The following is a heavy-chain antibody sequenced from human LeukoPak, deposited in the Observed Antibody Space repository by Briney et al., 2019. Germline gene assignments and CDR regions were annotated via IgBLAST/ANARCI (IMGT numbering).Heavy chain of an antibody. J-gene: IGHJ4*02. CDR1: GGTFSSYA. CDR2: IIPIFGTA. Sequence: SVKVSCKASGGTFSSYAISWVRQAPGQGLEWMGGIIPIFGTANYAQKFQGRVTITADESMSTAYMELSSLRSEDTAVYYCARVLAYCGGDCYSLPDYWGQGTLVTVSS. D-gene: IGHD2-21*01. CDR3: ARVLAYCGGDCYSLPDY. V-gene: IGHV1-69*13.